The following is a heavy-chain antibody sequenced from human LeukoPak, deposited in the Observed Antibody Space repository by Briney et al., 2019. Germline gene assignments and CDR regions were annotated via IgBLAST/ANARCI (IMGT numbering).Heavy chain of an antibody. D-gene: IGHD5-18*01. Sequence: SETLSLTCAVYGGSLSGYYWSWIRQPPGKGLEWLGYIFYSGGTHYNPSLKSRVTISVDTSKNQFSLKLSSVTAADTAVYYCARDKQPGDYWGQGTLVTVSS. CDR3: ARDKQPGDY. V-gene: IGHV4-59*01. CDR2: IFYSGGT. CDR1: GGSLSGYY. J-gene: IGHJ4*02.